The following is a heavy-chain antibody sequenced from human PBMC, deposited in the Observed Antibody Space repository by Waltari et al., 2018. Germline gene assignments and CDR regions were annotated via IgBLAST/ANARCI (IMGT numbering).Heavy chain of an antibody. D-gene: IGHD1-26*01. J-gene: IGHJ3*02. Sequence: QVQLVQSGAEVKKPGSSVKVSCKASGGTFSSYAISWVRQAPGQGLEWMGGIIPIFGTANYAQKCQGRVTITAYKSTSTAYMELSSLRSEDTAVYYCARVFSGSYVLSAFDIWGQGTMVTVSS. CDR2: IIPIFGTA. V-gene: IGHV1-69*14. CDR3: ARVFSGSYVLSAFDI. CDR1: GGTFSSYA.